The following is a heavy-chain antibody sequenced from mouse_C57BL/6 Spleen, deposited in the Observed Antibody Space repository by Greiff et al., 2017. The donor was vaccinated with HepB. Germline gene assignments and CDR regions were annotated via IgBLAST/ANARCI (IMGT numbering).Heavy chain of an antibody. CDR1: GFTFSDYG. CDR3: SLSMITTVMDY. J-gene: IGHJ4*01. CDR2: ISSGSSTI. Sequence: DVQLVESGGGLVKPGGSLKLSCAASGFTFSDYGMHWVRQVPEKGLEWVAYISSGSSTIYYADTVKGRFTISRDNAKNTLFLQMTSLRSEDTALYDCSLSMITTVMDYWGQGTSVTVSS. V-gene: IGHV5-17*01. D-gene: IGHD2-4*01.